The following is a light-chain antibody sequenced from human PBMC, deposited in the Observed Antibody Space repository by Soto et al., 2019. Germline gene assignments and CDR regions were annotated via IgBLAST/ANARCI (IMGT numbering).Light chain of an antibody. CDR2: DAS. Sequence: DIQMTQSPFTLSASVGDRVTITCRASQTISSWLAWYQQIPGKAPKLLIYDASNLESGVPSRFSGSGSGTEFTLTISSLQPEDFATYYCQQYDSYPLTFGGGTKVDIK. CDR3: QQYDSYPLT. J-gene: IGKJ4*01. CDR1: QTISSW. V-gene: IGKV1-5*01.